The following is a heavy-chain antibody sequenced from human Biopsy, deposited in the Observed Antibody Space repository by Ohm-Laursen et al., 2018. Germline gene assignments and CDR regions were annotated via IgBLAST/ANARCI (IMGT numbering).Heavy chain of an antibody. J-gene: IGHJ5*02. CDR2: LNPVRGNS. D-gene: IGHD1-1*01. CDR1: GYTFTSYD. Sequence: GASVTVSCKTSGYTFTSYDITWVRQASGQGPEWIGWLNPVRGNSNFGQKFRGRVTVTSDTSISTAYMELTGLTSDDTATYYCGRAVRNQLLADPWGQGTLVTVTS. V-gene: IGHV1-8*01. CDR3: GRAVRNQLLADP.